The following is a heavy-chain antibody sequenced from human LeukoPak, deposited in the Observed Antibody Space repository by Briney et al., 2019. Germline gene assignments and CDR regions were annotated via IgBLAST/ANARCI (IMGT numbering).Heavy chain of an antibody. CDR1: GFTFSSYS. CDR2: ISSYGSTV. Sequence: PGGSLRLSCAASGFTFSSYSMNWVRQAPGKGLEWVSYISSYGSTVYYADSVKGRFTISRDNAKNSLYLQMTSLRAEDTAVYYCARAWHNDHDLNYWGQGTMVTVSS. V-gene: IGHV3-48*04. D-gene: IGHD3-3*01. CDR3: ARAWHNDHDLNY. J-gene: IGHJ4*02.